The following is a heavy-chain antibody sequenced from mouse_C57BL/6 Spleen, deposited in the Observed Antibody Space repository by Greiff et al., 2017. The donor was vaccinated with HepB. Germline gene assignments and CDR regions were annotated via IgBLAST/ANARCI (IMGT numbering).Heavy chain of an antibody. D-gene: IGHD1-1*01. CDR1: GYTFTSYW. CDR2: IDPSDSYT. CDR3: ALIYYYGSSLFDY. Sequence: LVESGAELVRPGTSVKLSCKASGYTFTSYWMHWVKQRPGQGLEWIGVIDPSDSYTNYNQKFKGKATLTVDTSSSTAYMQLSSLTSEDSAVYYCALIYYYGSSLFDYWGQGTTLTVSS. J-gene: IGHJ2*01. V-gene: IGHV1-59*01.